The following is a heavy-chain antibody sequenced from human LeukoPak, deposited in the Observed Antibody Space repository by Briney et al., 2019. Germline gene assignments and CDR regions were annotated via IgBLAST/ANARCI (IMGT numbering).Heavy chain of an antibody. D-gene: IGHD6-13*01. Sequence: ASVKVSCKASGYTFTGYYLNWVRQAPGQGLEWMGRINPNSGGTNSGQKFQGRVTMTRDTSISTAYLELSSLTFDDTVVYYCARVDAASLAVHYWGQGTLVTVSS. CDR1: GYTFTGYY. J-gene: IGHJ4*02. V-gene: IGHV1-2*05. CDR3: ARVDAASLAVHY. CDR2: INPNSGGT.